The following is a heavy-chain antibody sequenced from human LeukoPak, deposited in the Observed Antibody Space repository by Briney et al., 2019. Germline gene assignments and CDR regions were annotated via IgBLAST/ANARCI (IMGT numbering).Heavy chain of an antibody. CDR3: ARAYCGGDCYSDHFDY. J-gene: IGHJ4*02. V-gene: IGHV4-31*03. CDR1: GGSISSGGYY. CDR2: IYYSGST. Sequence: PSQTLSLTCTVSGGSISSGGYYWSWIRQHPGKGLEWIGYIYYSGSTYYNPSLKSRVTISVDTSKNQFSLKLSSVTAADTAVYYCARAYCGGDCYSDHFDYWGQVTLVTVSS. D-gene: IGHD2-21*02.